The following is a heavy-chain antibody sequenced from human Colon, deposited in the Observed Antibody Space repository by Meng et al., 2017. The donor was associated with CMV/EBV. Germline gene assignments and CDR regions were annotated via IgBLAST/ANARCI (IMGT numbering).Heavy chain of an antibody. D-gene: IGHD6-13*01. CDR2: ISTSGSTV. J-gene: IGHJ5*02. CDR1: GFPLSDYY. V-gene: IGHV3-11*04. Sequence: GGSLRLSCTASGFPLSDYYIKWIRQAPGKGLEYVAYISTSGSTVYYADSVMGRLTISRDNAKNSLYLQMNSLRAEDTAVYYCARRLAAAGTSWFDPWGQGTLVTVSS. CDR3: ARRLAAAGTSWFDP.